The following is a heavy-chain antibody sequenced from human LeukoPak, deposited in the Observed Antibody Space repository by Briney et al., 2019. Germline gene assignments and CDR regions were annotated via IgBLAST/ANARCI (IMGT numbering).Heavy chain of an antibody. V-gene: IGHV3-30*02. D-gene: IGHD4-17*01. Sequence: PGGSLRLSCAASGFTFSSYGMHWVRQAPGKGLEWVAFIRYDGSNKYYADSVKGRFTISRDNSKNTLYLQMNSLRAEDTAVYYCANPDYGDPGPLDYWGQGTLVTVSS. CDR2: IRYDGSNK. J-gene: IGHJ4*02. CDR3: ANPDYGDPGPLDY. CDR1: GFTFSSYG.